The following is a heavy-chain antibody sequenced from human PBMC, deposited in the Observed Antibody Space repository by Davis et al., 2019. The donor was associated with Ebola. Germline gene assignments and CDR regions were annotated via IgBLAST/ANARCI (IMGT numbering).Heavy chain of an antibody. CDR1: GYTFTDYN. CDR3: ARGHNYGFEY. Sequence: ASVKVSCKASGYTFTDYNIHWVRQAPEQGLEWMGRIISNSGGTNYAQKFQGRVTVTRDTSISTAYMELSSLRSDDTAVYYCARGHNYGFEYWGQGALVTVSS. D-gene: IGHD5-18*01. J-gene: IGHJ4*02. V-gene: IGHV1-2*06. CDR2: IISNSGGT.